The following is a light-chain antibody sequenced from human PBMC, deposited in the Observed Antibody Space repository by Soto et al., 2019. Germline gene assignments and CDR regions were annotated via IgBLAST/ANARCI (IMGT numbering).Light chain of an antibody. V-gene: IGLV2-23*01. CDR1: ASNVGTYKL. CDR3: CSYAGNRHV. Sequence: QSALTQPASVSGSPGQSITISCTGTASNVGTYKLVSWYQQHPGKAPELMIYEDNKRPAGISSRFSGSKSGNTASLAISGLQAEDEADYYCCSYAGNRHVFGTGTKVTVL. CDR2: EDN. J-gene: IGLJ1*01.